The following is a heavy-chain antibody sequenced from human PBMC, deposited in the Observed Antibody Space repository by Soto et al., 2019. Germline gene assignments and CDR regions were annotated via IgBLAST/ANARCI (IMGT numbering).Heavy chain of an antibody. J-gene: IGHJ4*02. Sequence: LRLSCAASGFTFSSYGMHWVRQAPGKGLEWVAVIWYDGSNKYYADSVKGRFTISRDNSKNTLYLQMNSLRAEDTAVYYCARESHDLGELFDYWGQGTLVTVSS. D-gene: IGHD3-16*01. V-gene: IGHV3-33*01. CDR3: ARESHDLGELFDY. CDR2: IWYDGSNK. CDR1: GFTFSSYG.